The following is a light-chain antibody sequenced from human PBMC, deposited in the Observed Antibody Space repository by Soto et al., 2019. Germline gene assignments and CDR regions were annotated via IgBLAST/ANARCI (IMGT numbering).Light chain of an antibody. CDR3: QQRSNWPPVT. Sequence: EIVLTQSPATLSLSPGERATLSCRASQSVSSYLAWYQQKPGQAPRLLIYDASNRATGIPARFSGSGSGTDFTLTISSIEPEDFASYYCQQRSNWPPVTFGGGTKVEIK. J-gene: IGKJ4*01. CDR2: DAS. V-gene: IGKV3-11*01. CDR1: QSVSSY.